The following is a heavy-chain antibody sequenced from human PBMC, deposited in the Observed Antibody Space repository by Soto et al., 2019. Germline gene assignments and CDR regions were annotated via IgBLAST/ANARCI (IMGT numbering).Heavy chain of an antibody. CDR3: ARGSEASYGSCDAFDI. V-gene: IGHV1-69*01. J-gene: IGHJ3*02. D-gene: IGHD5-18*01. CDR1: GGTFRSYA. CDR2: IIPIFGTA. Sequence: QVQLVQSGAEVKKPGSSVKVSCKASGGTFRSYAISWVRQAPGQGLEWMGGIIPIFGTANYAQKFQGRVTITADESTSTAYMELSSLKSEDTAVYYCARGSEASYGSCDAFDIWGQGTMVTVSS.